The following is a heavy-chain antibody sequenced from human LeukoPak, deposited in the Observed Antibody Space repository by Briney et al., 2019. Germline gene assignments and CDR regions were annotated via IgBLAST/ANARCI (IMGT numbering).Heavy chain of an antibody. CDR3: TRWLGAYDC. J-gene: IGHJ4*02. CDR2: ISSNGAST. D-gene: IGHD2-21*01. Sequence: PGGSLRLSCAASGFNVSGYGMHWVCQAPRKGLEYVSAISSNGASTYYANSVKGRFTISRDNSKNTLYLHMGSLRAEDMAVYFCTRWLGAYDCWGQGALVTVSS. CDR1: GFNVSGYG. V-gene: IGHV3-64*01.